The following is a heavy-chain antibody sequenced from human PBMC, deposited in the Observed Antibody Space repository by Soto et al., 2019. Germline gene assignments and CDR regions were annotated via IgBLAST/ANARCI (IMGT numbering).Heavy chain of an antibody. J-gene: IGHJ4*02. V-gene: IGHV3-23*01. Sequence: EVQLLESGGGLVQPGGSLRLSCAASGFTFSSYAMSWVRQAPGKGLEWISAISGNADSTWYADSVRGRFTISRDNSENTLYLQMNSLRADDSAVYFCATPLDCRTSSCFRYYFDLWGQGARVSVSS. CDR3: ATPLDCRTSSCFRYYFDL. D-gene: IGHD2-2*01. CDR2: ISGNADST. CDR1: GFTFSSYA.